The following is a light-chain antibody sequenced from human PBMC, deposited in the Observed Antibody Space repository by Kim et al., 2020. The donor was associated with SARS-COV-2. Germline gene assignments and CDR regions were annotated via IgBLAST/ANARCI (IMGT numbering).Light chain of an antibody. CDR3: QSYDSSLRSVV. J-gene: IGLJ2*01. CDR1: SSNIGAGYD. V-gene: IGLV1-40*01. CDR2: ANT. Sequence: QSVLTQPPSVSGAPGQRVTISCAGISSNIGAGYDVHWYQQLPRTAPRLLIYANTNRPSGVPDRFSGSKSGTSASLAITGLQAEDEAAYYCQSYDSSLRSVVFGGGTQLTVL.